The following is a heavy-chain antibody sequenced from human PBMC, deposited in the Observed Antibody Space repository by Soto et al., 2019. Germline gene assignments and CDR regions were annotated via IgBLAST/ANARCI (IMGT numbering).Heavy chain of an antibody. CDR2: ISWNSGSI. CDR1: GFTFDDYA. CDR3: AKDTAVAGTLTFDY. Sequence: GGSLRLSCAASGFTFDDYAMHWVWQAPGKGLEWVSGISWNSGSIGYADSVKGRFTISRDNAKNSLYLQMNSLRAEDTALYYCAKDTAVAGTLTFDYWGQGTLVTVSS. V-gene: IGHV3-9*01. J-gene: IGHJ4*02. D-gene: IGHD6-19*01.